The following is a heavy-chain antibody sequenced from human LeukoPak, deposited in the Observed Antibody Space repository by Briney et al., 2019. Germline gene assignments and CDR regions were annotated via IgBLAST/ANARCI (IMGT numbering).Heavy chain of an antibody. Sequence: PRGSLRLSCAPSGFTLSSYSMNWVRQAPGKGLEWVSSISSSSSIIYYADSVKGRFTISRDNAKNSLYLQMNSLRAEDTAVYYCARDLFDDYSLDYWGQGTLVTVSS. CDR2: ISSSSSII. J-gene: IGHJ4*02. CDR3: ARDLFDDYSLDY. CDR1: GFTLSSYS. V-gene: IGHV3-21*01. D-gene: IGHD3-16*01.